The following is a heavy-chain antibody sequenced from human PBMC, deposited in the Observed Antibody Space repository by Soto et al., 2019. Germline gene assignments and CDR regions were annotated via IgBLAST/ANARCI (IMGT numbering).Heavy chain of an antibody. Sequence: EVQLVESGGGLVQPGGSLRLSCAASGFTFSSYAMHWVRQAPGKGLEYVSAISSNGGSTYYANSVKGRFTISRDNSKNTLYLQMGSLRAEDMAVYYCARLEGYYYYGMEVWGHGTTVTGSS. D-gene: IGHD3-3*01. CDR1: GFTFSSYA. CDR2: ISSNGGST. CDR3: ARLEGYYYYGMEV. V-gene: IGHV3-64*01. J-gene: IGHJ6*02.